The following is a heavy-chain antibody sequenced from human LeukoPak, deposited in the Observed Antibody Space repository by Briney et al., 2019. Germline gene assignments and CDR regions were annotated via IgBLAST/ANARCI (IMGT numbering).Heavy chain of an antibody. J-gene: IGHJ4*02. CDR1: GFTFSSYA. CDR3: AKGMAVAGTLDY. D-gene: IGHD6-19*01. CDR2: ISGSGGST. V-gene: IGHV3-23*01. Sequence: GSLRLSCAASGFTFSSYAMSWVRQAPGKGLEWVSAISGSGGSTYYADSVKGRFTISRDNSKNTLYLQMNSLRAEDTAVYYCAKGMAVAGTLDYWGQGTLVTVSS.